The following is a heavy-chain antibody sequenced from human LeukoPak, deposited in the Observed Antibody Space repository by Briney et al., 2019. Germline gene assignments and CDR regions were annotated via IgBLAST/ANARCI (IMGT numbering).Heavy chain of an antibody. J-gene: IGHJ5*02. V-gene: IGHV1-69*05. Sequence: GSSVKVSCKASGGTFSSYAISWVRQAPGQGLEWMGRIIPIFGTANYAQKFQGRVTITTDESTSTACMELSSLRSEDTAVYYCSGDLNWFDPWGQGTLVTVSS. CDR3: SGDLNWFDP. CDR1: GGTFSSYA. CDR2: IIPIFGTA.